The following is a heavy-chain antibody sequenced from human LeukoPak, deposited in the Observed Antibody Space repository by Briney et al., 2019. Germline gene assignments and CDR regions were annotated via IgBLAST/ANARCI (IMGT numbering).Heavy chain of an antibody. Sequence: PGGSLRLSCAASGITLSNYWMHWVRQAPGKGLVWASRINSEGSSTSYADSVKGRFTISRDNAKYTLFLQMNSLRAEDTAVYYCGSVFDYWGQGALVTVSS. CDR2: INSEGSST. J-gene: IGHJ4*02. CDR1: GITLSNYW. V-gene: IGHV3-74*01. CDR3: GSVFDY.